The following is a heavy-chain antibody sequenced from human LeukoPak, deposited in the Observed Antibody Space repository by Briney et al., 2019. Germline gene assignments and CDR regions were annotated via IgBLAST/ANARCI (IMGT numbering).Heavy chain of an antibody. CDR1: GGSISSSSYY. Sequence: SETLSLTCTVSGGSISSSSYYWGWIRQPPGKGLEWIGSIYYSGSTYYNPSLKSRVTISVDASKSQFSLKLSSVTAADTAVYYCARCPGDVVVVVAATLWFDPWGQGTLVTVSS. J-gene: IGHJ5*02. V-gene: IGHV4-39*01. CDR2: IYYSGST. D-gene: IGHD2-15*01. CDR3: ARCPGDVVVVVAATLWFDP.